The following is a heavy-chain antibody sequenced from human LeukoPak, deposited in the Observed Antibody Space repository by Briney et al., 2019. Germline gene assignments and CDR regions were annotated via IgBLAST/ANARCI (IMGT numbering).Heavy chain of an antibody. V-gene: IGHV3-7*03. CDR3: VKNDGWFHLAQ. D-gene: IGHD6-19*01. Sequence: GSLSLSCAVSGFNFRDHWMDWVRQAPGKGLEWVGHIKNDGSETYYLDSLKGRFSISRDNTNNALYLQMNSLRVEDTAVYYCVKNDGWFHLAQWGQGTLVTVSS. CDR2: IKNDGSET. CDR1: GFNFRDHW. J-gene: IGHJ4*02.